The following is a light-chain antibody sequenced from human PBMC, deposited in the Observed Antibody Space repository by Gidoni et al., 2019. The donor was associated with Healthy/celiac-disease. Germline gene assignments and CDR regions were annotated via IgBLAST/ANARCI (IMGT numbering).Light chain of an antibody. V-gene: IGKV3D-15*01. CDR3: QQYNNWPPIT. CDR2: GAS. CDR1: QSVSSN. Sequence: EIVMTQSPATRSVSPGERATLSCRARQSVSSNLAWYQQKPGQAPRLPIYGASTRATGIPARFSGRGSGTEFTLTISSLQSEDFAVYYCQQYNNWPPITFGQGTRLEIK. J-gene: IGKJ5*01.